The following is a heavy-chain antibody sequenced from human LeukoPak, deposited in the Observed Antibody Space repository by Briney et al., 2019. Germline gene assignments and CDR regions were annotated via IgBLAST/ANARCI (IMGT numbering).Heavy chain of an antibody. D-gene: IGHD4-17*01. Sequence: SVKVSCKASGGTFSSYAISWVRQAPGQGLEWMGRIIPIFGTANYAQKFQGRVTITTDESTSTAYMELSSLRSEDTAVYYCAGNYGDESRAFDIWGQGTMSPSLQ. CDR3: AGNYGDESRAFDI. J-gene: IGHJ3*02. CDR1: GGTFSSYA. CDR2: IIPIFGTA. V-gene: IGHV1-69*05.